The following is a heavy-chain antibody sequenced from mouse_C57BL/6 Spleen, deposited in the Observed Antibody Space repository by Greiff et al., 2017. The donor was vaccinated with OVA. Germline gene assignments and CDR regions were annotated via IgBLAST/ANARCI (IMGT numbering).Heavy chain of an antibody. CDR2: IDPSDSYT. Sequence: VKQRPGQGLEWIGEIDPSDSYTNYNQKFKGKSTLTVDKSSSTAYMQLSSLTSEDSAVYYCARWGYFDYWGQGTTLTVSS. CDR3: ARWGYFDY. J-gene: IGHJ2*01. V-gene: IGHV1-69*01.